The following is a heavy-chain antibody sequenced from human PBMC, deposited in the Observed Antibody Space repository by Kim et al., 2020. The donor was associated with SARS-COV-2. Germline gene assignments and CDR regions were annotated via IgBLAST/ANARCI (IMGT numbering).Heavy chain of an antibody. J-gene: IGHJ4*02. D-gene: IGHD3-22*01. V-gene: IGHV4-39*07. CDR3: ASHDRDYYDSSGRIGDY. Sequence: LKSRVTISVDTSKNQFSLKLSSVTAADTAVYYCASHDRDYYDSSGRIGDYWGQGTLVTVSS.